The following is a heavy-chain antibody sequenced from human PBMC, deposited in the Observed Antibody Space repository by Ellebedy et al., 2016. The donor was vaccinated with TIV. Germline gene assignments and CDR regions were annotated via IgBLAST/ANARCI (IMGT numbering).Heavy chain of an antibody. CDR3: ARRKFEKLDAYDV. Sequence: GGSLRLSXQASGYNFLGYWVAWVRQMPGKGLEWMGMVYPGDSDIRYSPSFRGQVSISADKSISTAYLQWNTLKASDTGIYYCARRKFEKLDAYDVWGQGTMVTVSS. CDR1: GYNFLGYW. D-gene: IGHD2-15*01. V-gene: IGHV5-51*01. CDR2: VYPGDSDI. J-gene: IGHJ3*01.